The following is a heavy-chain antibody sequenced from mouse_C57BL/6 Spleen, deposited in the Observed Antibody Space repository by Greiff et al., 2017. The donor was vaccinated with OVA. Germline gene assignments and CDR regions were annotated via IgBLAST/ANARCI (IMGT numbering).Heavy chain of an antibody. D-gene: IGHD2-4*01. CDR2: INPNNGGT. V-gene: IGHV1-18*01. CDR1: GYTFTDYN. Sequence: EVKLMESGPELVKPGASVKIPCKASGYTFTDYNMDWVKQSHGKSLEWIGDINPNNGGTIYNQKFKGKATLTVDKSSSTAYMELRSLTSEDTAVYYCARNYYDYVYAMDYWGQGTSVTVSS. J-gene: IGHJ4*01. CDR3: ARNYYDYVYAMDY.